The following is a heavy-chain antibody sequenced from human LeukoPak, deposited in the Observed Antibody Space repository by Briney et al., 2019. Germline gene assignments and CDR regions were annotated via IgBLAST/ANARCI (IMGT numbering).Heavy chain of an antibody. CDR2: IWHDGTNT. D-gene: IGHD3-10*01. V-gene: IGHV3-33*01. CDR3: ARDGTGTTLVRGVMGNFDY. Sequence: PGGSQRLPCAASGFTFSAYGMHWVRQAPGKGLEWVAFIWHDGTNTFYADSVKGRFTISRDNSKNTVYLEMNSLRAEDTAVYYCARDGTGTTLVRGVMGNFDYWGQGTLVTVSS. CDR1: GFTFSAYG. J-gene: IGHJ4*02.